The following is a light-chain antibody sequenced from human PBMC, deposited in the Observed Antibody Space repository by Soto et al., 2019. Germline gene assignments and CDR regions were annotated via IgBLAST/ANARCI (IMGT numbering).Light chain of an antibody. CDR1: QRISTY. J-gene: IGKJ1*01. CDR3: QQCYSSPRT. CDR2: AAS. Sequence: DIQMTQSPSTLSAGVGDRVTITCRASQRISTYLNWYQQKPGKAPTLLIDAASSLQSGVPSRFSGGGSGTDFTLTINTLQPEDFATYFCQQCYSSPRTFGQGTKVEIK. V-gene: IGKV1-39*01.